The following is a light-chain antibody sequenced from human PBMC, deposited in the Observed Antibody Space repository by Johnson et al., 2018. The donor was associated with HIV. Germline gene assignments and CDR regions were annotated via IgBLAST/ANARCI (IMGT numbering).Light chain of an antibody. Sequence: QSVLTQPPSVSAAPGQKVTIPCSGSSSNIGKNSVSWYQQLPGTAPKLLIYESNKRPSGIPDRFSGSKSGTSATLVITGLQTGDEADYYCGTWDTRLSVLYVFGSGNKVTVL. CDR1: SSNIGKNS. J-gene: IGLJ1*01. V-gene: IGLV1-51*02. CDR3: GTWDTRLSVLYV. CDR2: ESN.